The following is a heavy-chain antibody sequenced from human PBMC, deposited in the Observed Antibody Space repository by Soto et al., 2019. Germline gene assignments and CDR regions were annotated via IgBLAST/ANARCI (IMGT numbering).Heavy chain of an antibody. D-gene: IGHD6-13*01. Sequence: ASVRVSRKAYGYTFTSYGSCWVRQASGQGIEWMGWVSAYNGNTNYAQKRQGRVTMTTDTSTSTAYTELRSLRSDDTAVYYCGRDRPRLAEAATLGMDVWGQGTTVTVS. CDR1: GYTFTSYG. J-gene: IGHJ6*02. CDR3: GRDRPRLAEAATLGMDV. V-gene: IGHV1-18*04. CDR2: VSAYNGNT.